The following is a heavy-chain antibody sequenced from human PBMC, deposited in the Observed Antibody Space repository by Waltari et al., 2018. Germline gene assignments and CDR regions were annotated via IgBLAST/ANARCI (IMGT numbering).Heavy chain of an antibody. CDR1: GFFFNNYW. Sequence: EVQLVESGGGLVQPVGSLRLCCAGSGFFFNNYWMSWLRPAPGKGLEWVAHIKQDGSEIYYVDSVKGRFSISRDNAKKSLYLQMNSLRGDDTAVFYCVTWGDLGNFWGQGTLVTVSA. CDR2: IKQDGSEI. CDR3: VTWGDLGNF. J-gene: IGHJ4*02. D-gene: IGHD7-27*01. V-gene: IGHV3-7*01.